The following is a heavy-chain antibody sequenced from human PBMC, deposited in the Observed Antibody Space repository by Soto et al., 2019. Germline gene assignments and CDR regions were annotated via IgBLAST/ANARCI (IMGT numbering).Heavy chain of an antibody. CDR2: IIPIFGTV. CDR3: ASGDYFYYGSGSYSYPGY. V-gene: IGHV1-69*13. CDR1: GGSFSNNA. Sequence: SVKVSCKASGGSFSNNAISWVRQAPGQGLEWMGGIIPIFGTVNYAQKFQGRVTITADESTRTAYMELSSRTSEDTAVYYCASGDYFYYGSGSYSYPGYWGQG. D-gene: IGHD3-10*01. J-gene: IGHJ4*02.